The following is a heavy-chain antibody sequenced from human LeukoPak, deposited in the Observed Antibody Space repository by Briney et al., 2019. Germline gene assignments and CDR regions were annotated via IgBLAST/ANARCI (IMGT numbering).Heavy chain of an antibody. V-gene: IGHV3-21*05. CDR1: GFTFSSYG. CDR2: ITNSGDFV. Sequence: GGSLRLSCAASGFTFSSYGMPWVRQAPGKGLEWISYITNSGDFVNYADSVKGRFTISRDNAKNSLYLQMNSLRAEDTAVYYCAREARATPDFWGQGTVVTVSS. CDR3: AREARATPDF. J-gene: IGHJ4*02. D-gene: IGHD1-26*01.